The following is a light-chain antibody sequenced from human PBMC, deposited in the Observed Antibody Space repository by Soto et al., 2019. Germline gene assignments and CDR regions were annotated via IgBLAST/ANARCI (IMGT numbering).Light chain of an antibody. Sequence: DIQMTQSPSTLSASVGDRVTITCRASQSTSTWLAWYQQRPGKTPKLLISEASKLESGVPSRFSGSGSGTELTLTISSLQPDDFATYYCQQYSTYPYAFGQGTKVEIK. CDR3: QQYSTYPYA. CDR2: EAS. CDR1: QSTSTW. J-gene: IGKJ1*01. V-gene: IGKV1-5*03.